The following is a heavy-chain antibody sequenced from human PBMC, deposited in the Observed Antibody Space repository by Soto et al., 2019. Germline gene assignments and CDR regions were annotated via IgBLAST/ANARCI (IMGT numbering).Heavy chain of an antibody. J-gene: IGHJ4*02. D-gene: IGHD6-13*01. CDR3: ARGVPGIAAAGTVY. V-gene: IGHV4-4*02. Sequence: PSETLSLTCAVSGGSISSSNWWSWVRQPSGKGLEWIGEIYHSGSTNYNPSLKSRVTISVDKSKNQFSLKLSSVTAADTAVYYCARGVPGIAAAGTVYWGQGTLVTVSS. CDR1: GGSISSSNW. CDR2: IYHSGST.